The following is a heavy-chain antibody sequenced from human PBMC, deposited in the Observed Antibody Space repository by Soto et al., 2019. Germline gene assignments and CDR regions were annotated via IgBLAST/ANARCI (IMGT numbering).Heavy chain of an antibody. CDR1: GYPVTAYY. CDR2: INPATGAA. D-gene: IGHD3-3*01. CDR3: AEGGGVGVAGSAAFDM. V-gene: IGHV1-2*02. Sequence: QLHLVQSGAVVKKPGASVTVSCSASGYPVTAYYMHWVRQAPGRGLEWMGGINPATGAAKYTQTFPGRVTLTRGTSTRKVFREPRGLTSGDKAVFYCAEGGGVGVAGSAAFDMWGQGTLVTVSS. J-gene: IGHJ3*02.